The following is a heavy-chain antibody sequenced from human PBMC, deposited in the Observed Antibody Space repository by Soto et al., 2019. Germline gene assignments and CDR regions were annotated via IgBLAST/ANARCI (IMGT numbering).Heavy chain of an antibody. V-gene: IGHV3-30*18. CDR1: GFTFSSYG. Sequence: QVQLVESGGGVVQPGRSLRLSCAASGFTFSSYGMHWVRQAPGKGLEWVAVISYDGSNKYYADSVKGRFTISRDNSKNTLYLQMTSLRAEDTAVYYCAKGDHGVRYFDWGYYDGMDVWGQGTTVTVSS. CDR2: ISYDGSNK. CDR3: AKGDHGVRYFDWGYYDGMDV. J-gene: IGHJ6*02. D-gene: IGHD3-9*01.